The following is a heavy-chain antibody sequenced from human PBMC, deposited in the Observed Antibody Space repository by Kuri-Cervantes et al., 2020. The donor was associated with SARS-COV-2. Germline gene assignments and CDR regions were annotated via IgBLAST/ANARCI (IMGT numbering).Heavy chain of an antibody. D-gene: IGHD3-3*01. J-gene: IGHJ4*02. CDR2: IKQDGSEK. CDR1: GFTFSSYW. Sequence: GESLKISCSASGFTFSSYWMSWVRQAPGKGLEWVANIKQDGSEKYYVDSVKGRFTISRDNSKNTLYLQMNSLRAEDTAVYYCAKGPRSGSDYFDYWGQGTLVTVSS. V-gene: IGHV3-7*03. CDR3: AKGPRSGSDYFDY.